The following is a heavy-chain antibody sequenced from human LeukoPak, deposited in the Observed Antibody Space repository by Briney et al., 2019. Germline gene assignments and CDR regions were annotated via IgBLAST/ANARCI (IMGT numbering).Heavy chain of an antibody. J-gene: IGHJ5*02. V-gene: IGHV6-1*01. Sequence: SQTLSLTCAISGDSVSSNSVTWNWIRQSPSRGLEWLGRTYYRSTWYNDYAVSVRGRITVNPDTSKNQFSLHLNSVTPEDTAVYYCARGYVWFDPWGQGTLVTVSS. CDR1: GDSVSSNSVT. CDR3: ARGYVWFDP. D-gene: IGHD2-15*01. CDR2: TYYRSTWYN.